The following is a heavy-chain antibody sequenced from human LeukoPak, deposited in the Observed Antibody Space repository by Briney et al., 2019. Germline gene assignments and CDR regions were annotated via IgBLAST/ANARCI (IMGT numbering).Heavy chain of an antibody. CDR2: IYYSGST. J-gene: IGHJ3*02. V-gene: IGHV4-59*13. CDR1: GGSISSYY. CDR3: ARDAPYGDYVAFNI. Sequence: SETLFLTCTVSGGSISSYYWSWIRQPPGKGLEWIGYIYYSGSTNYNPSLKSRVTISVDTSKNQFSLKLSSVTAADTAVYYCARDAPYGDYVAFNIWGQGTMVTVSS. D-gene: IGHD4-17*01.